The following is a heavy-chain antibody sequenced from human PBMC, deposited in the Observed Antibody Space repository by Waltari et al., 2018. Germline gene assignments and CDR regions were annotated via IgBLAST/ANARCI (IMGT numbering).Heavy chain of an antibody. D-gene: IGHD3-3*01. Sequence: QVQLVQSGAEVKKPGASVKVSCKVSGYTLTEFSMHWVRQAPGNGLEWMGGFGPEDGETSYEKKFQGRVTMTEDTSKDTAYRELSSLRSEDTAGYYCATAPITDFWSGYLGYFDYWGQGTLVTVSS. CDR3: ATAPITDFWSGYLGYFDY. J-gene: IGHJ4*02. V-gene: IGHV1-24*01. CDR2: FGPEDGET. CDR1: GYTLTEFS.